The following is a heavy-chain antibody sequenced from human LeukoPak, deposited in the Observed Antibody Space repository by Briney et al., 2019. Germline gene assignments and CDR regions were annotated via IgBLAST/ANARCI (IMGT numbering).Heavy chain of an antibody. Sequence: GGSLRLSCAASGFTFSSYGMHWVRQAPGKGLEWFSSISSSSSYIYYADSVKGRFTISRDNAKNSLYLQMNSLGAEDTAVYYCARDGTTSSSVNFDYWGQGTLVTVSS. CDR3: ARDGTTSSSVNFDY. CDR2: ISSSSSYI. J-gene: IGHJ4*02. V-gene: IGHV3-21*01. D-gene: IGHD6-6*01. CDR1: GFTFSSYG.